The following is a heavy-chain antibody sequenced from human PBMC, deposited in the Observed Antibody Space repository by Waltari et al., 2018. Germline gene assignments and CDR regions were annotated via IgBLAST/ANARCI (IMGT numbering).Heavy chain of an antibody. CDR1: GFTFDDYA. V-gene: IGHV3-9*03. CDR3: AKDKHSSGHDAFDI. J-gene: IGHJ3*02. Sequence: EVQLVESGGGLVQPGRSLRLSCAASGFTFDDYAMHWVRQAPGKGLDCVSCIIWNSGSIGYADSVKGRFTISRVNAKNSLYLQMNSLRAEDMALYYCAKDKHSSGHDAFDIWGQGTMVTVSS. CDR2: IIWNSGSI. D-gene: IGHD6-19*01.